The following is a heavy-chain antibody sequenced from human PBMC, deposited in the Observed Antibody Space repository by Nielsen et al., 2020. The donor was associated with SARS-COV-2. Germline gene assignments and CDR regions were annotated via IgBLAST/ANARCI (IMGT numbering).Heavy chain of an antibody. CDR3: KSEGN. J-gene: IGHJ4*02. CDR2: IRPDGTGA. CDR1: GFTFSASW. V-gene: IGHV3-7*03. Sequence: GESLKISCAASGFTFSASWIAWVRQAPGKGLEWLSNIRPDGTGANYVDSVKGRFTISRDNAKNLLYLQMGSLRADDTAVYFCKSEGNWGQGTLVTVSS.